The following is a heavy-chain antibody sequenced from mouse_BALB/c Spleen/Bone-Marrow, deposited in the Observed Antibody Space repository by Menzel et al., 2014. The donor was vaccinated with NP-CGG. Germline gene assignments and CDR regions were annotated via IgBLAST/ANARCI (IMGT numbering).Heavy chain of an antibody. CDR3: TRSGTSWLRRSWYFDV. V-gene: IGHV1S81*02. D-gene: IGHD2-2*01. Sequence: QVQLQQSGAELVKPGASVKLSCKASGYTFTSYYMYWVKQRPGQGLEWIGEINPSNGGTNLNEKFKSKATLTVDKSSSTAYMQLSSLTPEDSAVYYCTRSGTSWLRRSWYFDVWGAGTTVTVSS. J-gene: IGHJ1*01. CDR1: GYTFTSYY. CDR2: INPSNGGT.